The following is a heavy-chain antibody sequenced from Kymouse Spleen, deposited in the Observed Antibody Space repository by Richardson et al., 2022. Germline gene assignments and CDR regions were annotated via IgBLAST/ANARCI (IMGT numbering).Heavy chain of an antibody. CDR2: INHSGST. Sequence: QVQLQQWGAGLLKPSETLSLTCAVYGGSFSGYYWSWIRQPPGKGLEWIGEINHSGSTNYNPSLKSRVTISVDTSKNQFSLKLSSVTAADTAVYYCARGPYNWNYGYYYGMDVWGQGTTVTVSS. CDR3: ARGPYNWNYGYYYGMDV. J-gene: IGHJ6*02. V-gene: IGHV4-34*01. D-gene: IGHD1-7*01. CDR1: GGSFSGYY.